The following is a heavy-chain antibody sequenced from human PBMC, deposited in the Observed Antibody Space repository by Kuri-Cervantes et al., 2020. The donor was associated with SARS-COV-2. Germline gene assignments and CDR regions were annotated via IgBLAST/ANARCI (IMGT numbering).Heavy chain of an antibody. V-gene: IGHV3-23*01. CDR2: ISGSGGST. Sequence: GGSLRLSCAASGFTFSSYAMSWVRQAPGKGLEWVSAISGSGGSTYYADSVKGRFTISRDNAKNSLYLQMNSLRAEDTAVYYCAREGWGSHNIYYFDYRGQGTLVTVSS. CDR1: GFTFSSYA. J-gene: IGHJ4*02. D-gene: IGHD1-1*01. CDR3: AREGWGSHNIYYFDY.